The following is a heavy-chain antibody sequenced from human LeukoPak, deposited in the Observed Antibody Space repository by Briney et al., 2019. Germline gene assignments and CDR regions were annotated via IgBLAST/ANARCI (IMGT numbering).Heavy chain of an antibody. D-gene: IGHD1-26*01. J-gene: IGHJ3*02. CDR1: GFTFSNFW. V-gene: IGHV3-7*01. CDR2: IKQDGSER. Sequence: GGSLRLSCAASGFTFSNFWMSWVRQAPGKGPEWVATIKQDGSERYFVDSVKGRFTISRDNAKNSLYLQMSSLRAEDTAVYYCARDRYSGTYLGASDIWGQGTMVTVSS. CDR3: ARDRYSGTYLGASDI.